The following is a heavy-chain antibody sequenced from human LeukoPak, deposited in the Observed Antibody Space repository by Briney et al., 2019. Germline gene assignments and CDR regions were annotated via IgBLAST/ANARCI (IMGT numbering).Heavy chain of an antibody. D-gene: IGHD3-22*01. V-gene: IGHV3-30*02. Sequence: GGSLRLSCAASGFTFSSYGMHWVRQAPGKGLEWVAVIWYDGSSKYYADSVKGRFTISRDNSKNTLYLQMNSLRAEDTAVYYCAKDLEYYDSSGYQTAFDYWGQGTLVTVSS. CDR3: AKDLEYYDSSGYQTAFDY. CDR1: GFTFSSYG. CDR2: IWYDGSSK. J-gene: IGHJ4*02.